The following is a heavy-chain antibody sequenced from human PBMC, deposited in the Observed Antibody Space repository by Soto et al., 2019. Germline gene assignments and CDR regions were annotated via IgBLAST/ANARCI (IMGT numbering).Heavy chain of an antibody. CDR2: ISSSSNYT. J-gene: IGHJ4*02. CDR1: GFTFSDYY. D-gene: IGHD6-13*01. V-gene: IGHV3-11*06. CDR3: ARHSSSWNYYFDY. Sequence: GGSLRLSCAASGFTFSDYYMSWIRQAPGKGLEWVSYISSSSNYTNYADSVKGRFTISRDNAKNSLYLQMNSLRAEDTAVYYCARHSSSWNYYFDYWGQGTLVTVSS.